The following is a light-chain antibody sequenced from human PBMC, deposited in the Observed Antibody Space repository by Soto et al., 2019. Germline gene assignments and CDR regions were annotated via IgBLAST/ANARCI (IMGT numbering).Light chain of an antibody. V-gene: IGKV3-20*01. CDR3: QQYSSLWT. Sequence: EIVLTQSPGTLSLSPGERATLSCRTSQSVSNNYLARYQQKPGQAPRLLIYGASSRATGIPDRFSGSGSGTYFNLSISRLEPEDFAVYYCQQYSSLWTFGQGTKVEIK. J-gene: IGKJ1*01. CDR1: QSVSNNY. CDR2: GAS.